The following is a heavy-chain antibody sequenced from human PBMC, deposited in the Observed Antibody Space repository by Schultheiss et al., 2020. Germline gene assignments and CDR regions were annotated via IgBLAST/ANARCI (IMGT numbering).Heavy chain of an antibody. D-gene: IGHD6-19*01. CDR1: GFTFSDYY. CDR3: ARTLLYSSGWYRDY. J-gene: IGHJ4*02. V-gene: IGHV3-23*01. CDR2: ISGSGGST. Sequence: GESLKISCAASGFTFSDYYMSWIRQVPGKGLEWVSAISGSGGSTYYADSVKGRFTISRDNSKNTLYLQMNSLRAEDTAVYYCARTLLYSSGWYRDYWGQGTLVTVSS.